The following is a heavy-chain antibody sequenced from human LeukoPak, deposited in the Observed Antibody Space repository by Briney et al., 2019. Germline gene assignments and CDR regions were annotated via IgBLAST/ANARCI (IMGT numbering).Heavy chain of an antibody. Sequence: GGSLRLSCAASGFTFSNYWMSWVRQAPGKGLEWVANIKPDGSDTYYVDSVKGRFTISRDTARNSLYLQMHSLRAEDTAVYYCAKETLYGSLDYWGQGTLVTVSS. D-gene: IGHD6-19*01. CDR3: AKETLYGSLDY. CDR2: IKPDGSDT. V-gene: IGHV3-7*03. CDR1: GFTFSNYW. J-gene: IGHJ4*02.